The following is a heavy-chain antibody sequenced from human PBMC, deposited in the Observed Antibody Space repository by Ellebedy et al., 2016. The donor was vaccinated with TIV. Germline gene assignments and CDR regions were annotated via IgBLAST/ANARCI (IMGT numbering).Heavy chain of an antibody. CDR1: GDTFSTYA. CDR2: IIPIYGTT. CDR3: ARPTVTTTYYYYAVDV. D-gene: IGHD4-17*01. J-gene: IGHJ6*02. V-gene: IGHV1-69*13. Sequence: ASVMVSCXSSGDTFSTYAISWVRQAPGQGLEWIGGIIPIYGTTNYAQKFRGRVTITADESTRTAYMEPSSLRSEDTAVYYCARPTVTTTYYYYAVDVWGQGTAVIVSS.